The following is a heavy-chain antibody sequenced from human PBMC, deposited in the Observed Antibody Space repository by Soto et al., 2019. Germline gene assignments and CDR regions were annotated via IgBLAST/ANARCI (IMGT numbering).Heavy chain of an antibody. CDR1: GFTFSSYA. J-gene: IGHJ6*02. D-gene: IGHD2-2*01. Sequence: GGSLRLSCAASGFTFSSYAMSWVRQAPGKGLEWVSAISGSGGSTYYADSVKGRFTISRDNSKNTLYLQMNSLRAEDTAVYYCAKDGPGAPAASDYYYYYGMDVWGQGTTVTV. V-gene: IGHV3-23*01. CDR2: ISGSGGST. CDR3: AKDGPGAPAASDYYYYYGMDV.